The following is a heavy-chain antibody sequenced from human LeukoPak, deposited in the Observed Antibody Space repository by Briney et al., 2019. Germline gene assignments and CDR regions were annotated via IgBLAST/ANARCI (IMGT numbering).Heavy chain of an antibody. V-gene: IGHV4-30-2*01. J-gene: IGHJ4*02. CDR2: IYHSGST. D-gene: IGHD2-21*02. CDR3: ARDSSVTALPLDY. CDR1: GGSLSSDNYY. Sequence: SETLSLTCTVSGGSLSSDNYYWSWIRQPPGKGLEWIGYIYHSGSTYYIPSLKSRVTMSVDRSKNQFSLKLNSVTAADTAVYYCARDSSVTALPLDYWGRGTLVTVSS.